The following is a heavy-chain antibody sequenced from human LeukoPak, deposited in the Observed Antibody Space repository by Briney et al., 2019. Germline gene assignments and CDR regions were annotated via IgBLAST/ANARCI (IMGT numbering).Heavy chain of an antibody. J-gene: IGHJ4*02. CDR2: TSYDGSNK. Sequence: PGGSLRLSCAASGFTFSSYAMHWVRQAPGKGLEWVSVTSYDGSNKYYADSVKGRFTISRDNSKNTLYLQMNSLRAEDTAVYYCAKDRSPSEGAVAGYWGQGTLVTVSS. CDR1: GFTFSSYA. CDR3: AKDRSPSEGAVAGY. D-gene: IGHD6-19*01. V-gene: IGHV3-30-3*01.